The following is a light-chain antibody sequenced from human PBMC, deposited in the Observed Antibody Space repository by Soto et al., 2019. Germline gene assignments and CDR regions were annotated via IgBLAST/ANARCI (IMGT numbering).Light chain of an antibody. CDR3: QQANTFPIT. CDR2: ASS. V-gene: IGKV1-12*01. Sequence: DIQMTQSPSSVSASVGDTVTITCRASQDILSWLAWYQQKPGEAPRLLVYASSNLQSGVQSRFSGSRSGTDFPLTISSLQPEDFATYYCQQANTFPITFGPGTRLDIK. CDR1: QDILSW. J-gene: IGKJ3*01.